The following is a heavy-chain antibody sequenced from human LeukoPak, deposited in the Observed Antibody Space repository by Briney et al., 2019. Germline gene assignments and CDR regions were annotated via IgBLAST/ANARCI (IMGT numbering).Heavy chain of an antibody. CDR3: ARTSGYYDSSGYYPFDY. Sequence: GGSLRLSCAASGFTLSSNYMSWVRQAPGKGLEWVSVIYSGGSTYYADSVKGRFTISRDNSKNTLYLKMNSLSAEDTAVYYCARTSGYYDSSGYYPFDYWGQGTLVTVSS. J-gene: IGHJ4*02. CDR2: IYSGGST. V-gene: IGHV3-53*01. D-gene: IGHD3-22*01. CDR1: GFTLSSNY.